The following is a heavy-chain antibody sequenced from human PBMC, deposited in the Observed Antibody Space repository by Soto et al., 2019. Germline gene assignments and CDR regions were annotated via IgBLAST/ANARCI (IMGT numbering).Heavy chain of an antibody. CDR1: GFTFSSYS. CDR3: ARDCGYYEGLVTYFFDY. D-gene: IGHD3-22*01. Sequence: GGSLRLSCAASGFTFSSYSIHWVRQAPGKGLEWVSSISSRSRSIYYADSQKGRFTISRDNTKNSLYLQMNNLRAEDTAVYYCARDCGYYEGLVTYFFDYWGQGTLVTVSS. J-gene: IGHJ4*02. V-gene: IGHV3-21*01. CDR2: ISSRSRSI.